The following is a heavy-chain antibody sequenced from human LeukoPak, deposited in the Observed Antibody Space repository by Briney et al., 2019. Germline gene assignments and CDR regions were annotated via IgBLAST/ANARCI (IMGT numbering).Heavy chain of an antibody. J-gene: IGHJ3*02. D-gene: IGHD2-15*01. V-gene: IGHV4-59*01. CDR2: IYYSGST. Sequence: SETLSLTCSVSGGSISSYYWSWIRQPPGKGLEWIGYIYYSGSTNYNPSLKSRVTISVDTSKNQFSLKLSSVTAADTAVYYCARSGRKDAFDIWGQGTMVTVSS. CDR1: GGSISSYY. CDR3: ARSGRKDAFDI.